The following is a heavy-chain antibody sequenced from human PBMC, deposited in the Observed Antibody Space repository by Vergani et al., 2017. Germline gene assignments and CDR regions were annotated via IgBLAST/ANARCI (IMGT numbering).Heavy chain of an antibody. J-gene: IGHJ4*02. CDR3: ARLSYDTTPYLQGGYDC. D-gene: IGHD3-22*01. CDR1: GFTFSACP. V-gene: IGHV3-23*04. Sequence: VQLVESGGGVVQPGGSVRLSCAASGFTFSACPMTWVRQAPGKGLEWVSAISARYPSTYYADSVKGRFTIPRDNSKNMLYLQMNSLRAEDTAVYYCARLSYDTTPYLQGGYDCWGQGTLVSVSS. CDR2: ISARYPST.